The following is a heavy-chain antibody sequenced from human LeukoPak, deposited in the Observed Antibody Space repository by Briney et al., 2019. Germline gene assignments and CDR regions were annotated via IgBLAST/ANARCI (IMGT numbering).Heavy chain of an antibody. CDR3: IVFGDSNH. D-gene: IGHD4-17*01. CDR2: IYSGGTT. J-gene: IGHJ5*02. CDR1: GFTVSSNY. V-gene: IGHV3-53*01. Sequence: GSLRLSCAASGFTVSSNYMSWVRQAPGKGLEWVSVIYSGGTTNHADSVKGRFTVSRDNSKNTLYLQINSLRVEDTAVYYCIVFGDSNHWGQGTLVTVSS.